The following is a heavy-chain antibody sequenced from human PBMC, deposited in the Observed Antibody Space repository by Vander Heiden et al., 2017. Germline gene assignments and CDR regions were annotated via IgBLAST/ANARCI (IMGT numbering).Heavy chain of an antibody. J-gene: IGHJ3*02. Sequence: QVQLVQSGAEVKKPGASGKVSCKAAGYTFTGYYMHWVRQAPVQGLEWMGWINPNSGGTNDAQKFQGWVTMTRDTSISTAYMELSRLRSDDTAVYYCASEGLGNAFDIWGQGTMVTVSS. CDR2: INPNSGGT. CDR1: GYTFTGYY. D-gene: IGHD7-27*01. V-gene: IGHV1-2*04. CDR3: ASEGLGNAFDI.